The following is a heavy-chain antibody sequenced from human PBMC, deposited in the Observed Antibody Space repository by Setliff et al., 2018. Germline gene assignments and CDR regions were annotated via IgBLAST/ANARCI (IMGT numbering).Heavy chain of an antibody. CDR3: AREGSSAWYGGGVDY. CDR2: INQDGGGE. V-gene: IGHV3-7*01. Sequence: GGSLRLSCAASGFTFSFHWMSWVRQAPDKGLEWVASINQDGGGESYVDSVKGRFTISRDNAKNSLYLQMNSLRAEDTAVYYCAREGSSAWYGGGVDYWGQGTLVTVSS. CDR1: GFTFSFHW. D-gene: IGHD6-19*01. J-gene: IGHJ4*02.